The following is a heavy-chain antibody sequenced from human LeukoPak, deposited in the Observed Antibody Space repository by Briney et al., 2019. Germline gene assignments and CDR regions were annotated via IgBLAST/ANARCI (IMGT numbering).Heavy chain of an antibody. Sequence: GGSLRLSCAASGFTFSSYWMSWVRQAPGKGLEWVANIRQDGSYKQYVDSVKGRFTISRDNAQNSLYLQMNSLRTEDTAVYYCARSRHYYGSGSYQYWGQGTLVTVSS. CDR1: GFTFSSYW. V-gene: IGHV3-7*01. CDR3: ARSRHYYGSGSYQY. D-gene: IGHD3-10*01. CDR2: IRQDGSYK. J-gene: IGHJ4*02.